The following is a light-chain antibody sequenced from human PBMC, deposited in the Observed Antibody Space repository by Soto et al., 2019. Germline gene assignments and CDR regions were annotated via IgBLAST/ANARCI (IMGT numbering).Light chain of an antibody. CDR1: QSLLDTSKNKTY. J-gene: IGKJ2*01. Sequence: DIVMTQSPDSLAVSLGERATIHCKSSQSLLDTSKNKTYLTWYQHKPGQSPKLLFFWSTTRESGVPDRFSGSGSGTDFTLTISSLQAEDVDVYSCQQYYDPPPPFCQGTKLEIK. CDR3: QQYYDPPPP. CDR2: WST. V-gene: IGKV4-1*01.